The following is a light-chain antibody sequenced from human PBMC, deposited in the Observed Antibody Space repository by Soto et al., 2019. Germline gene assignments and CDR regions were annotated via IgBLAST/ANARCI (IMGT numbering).Light chain of an antibody. Sequence: EIVLTQSPVTLSLSPGERATLSCRASQRITDNFLAWFQQKPGLAPRLLIYGASTRASGVPDRFSGGGSGTAFVLTISRLEPEDFAVYYCQQYGRSPFTFGQGTKLQIK. CDR2: GAS. CDR3: QQYGRSPFT. J-gene: IGKJ2*01. CDR1: QRITDNF. V-gene: IGKV3-20*01.